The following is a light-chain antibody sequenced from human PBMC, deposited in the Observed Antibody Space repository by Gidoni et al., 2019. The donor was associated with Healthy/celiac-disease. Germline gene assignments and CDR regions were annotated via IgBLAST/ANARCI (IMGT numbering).Light chain of an antibody. V-gene: IGLV2-8*01. Sequence: QSALTQTPPASGSPGQSVTISCTGTSSDVGGYNYVSWYQQHPGKAPQLMIYEVSKRPSGVPDRFSGSKSGNTASLTVSGLQAEDESDYYCSSYAGSTHYVFGTGTKVTVL. CDR2: EVS. J-gene: IGLJ1*01. CDR1: SSDVGGYNY. CDR3: SSYAGSTHYV.